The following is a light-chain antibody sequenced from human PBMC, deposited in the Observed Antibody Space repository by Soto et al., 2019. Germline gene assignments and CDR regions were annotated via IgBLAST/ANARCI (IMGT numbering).Light chain of an antibody. J-gene: IGLJ1*01. Sequence: QSVLTQPASVSGSPGQSITISCSGTISDIGSYNHVAWYQQFPGKSPKLMIYAVSDRPPGDSDRFSGSKSGITASLTISGLQTEDEADYYCSSYTDRQSHLFGTGTKLTVL. V-gene: IGLV2-14*03. CDR2: AVS. CDR3: SSYTDRQSHL. CDR1: ISDIGSYNH.